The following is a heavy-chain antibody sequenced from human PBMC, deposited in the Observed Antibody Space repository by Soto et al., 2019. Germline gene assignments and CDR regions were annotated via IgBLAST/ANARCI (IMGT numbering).Heavy chain of an antibody. CDR1: GFTFSSYS. CDR3: ARDPTLGYCSSTSCYVY. J-gene: IGHJ4*02. Sequence: EVQLLESGGGLVQPGGSLRLSCAASGFTFSSYSMNWVRQAPGKGLEWVSSISSSSSYIYYADSVKGRFTISRDNAKNSLYLQMNSLRAEDTAVYYCARDPTLGYCSSTSCYVYWGQGTLVTVSS. V-gene: IGHV3-21*01. D-gene: IGHD2-2*01. CDR2: ISSSSSYI.